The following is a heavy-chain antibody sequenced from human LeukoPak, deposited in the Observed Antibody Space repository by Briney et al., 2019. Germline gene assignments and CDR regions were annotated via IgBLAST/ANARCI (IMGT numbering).Heavy chain of an antibody. CDR2: ISSSSSTI. CDR3: ARGRGSRYVY. Sequence: GGSLRLSCAASGFTFSNYSMNWVRQAPGKGLEWVSYISSSSSTIYYADSVKGRFTISRDNAKNSLYLQMNSLRAGDTAVYYCARGRGSRYVYWGQGTLVTVSS. CDR1: GFTFSNYS. V-gene: IGHV3-48*04. J-gene: IGHJ4*02. D-gene: IGHD2-2*01.